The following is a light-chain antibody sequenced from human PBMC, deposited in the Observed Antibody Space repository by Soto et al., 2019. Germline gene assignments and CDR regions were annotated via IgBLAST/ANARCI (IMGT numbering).Light chain of an antibody. CDR2: DAS. CDR3: QQYNGYSTWT. V-gene: IGKV1-5*01. Sequence: DIQMTQSPSTLSASVGDRVTITCRASQSISRWLAWYQVKPGKVPKVLIWDASSLQRGVPSRFSGSGSGTEFTHTISSLQPDDFATYYCQQYNGYSTWTFGQGTKVDIK. J-gene: IGKJ1*01. CDR1: QSISRW.